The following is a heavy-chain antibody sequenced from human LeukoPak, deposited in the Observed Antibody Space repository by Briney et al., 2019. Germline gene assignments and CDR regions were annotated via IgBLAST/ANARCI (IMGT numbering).Heavy chain of an antibody. D-gene: IGHD3-10*01. CDR2: IDYSGST. J-gene: IGHJ4*02. Sequence: SSETLSLTCTVSGGSIRSGDYFWPWIRQPPGKGLEWIGYIDYSGSTYYNPSLKRRLTISLDTSKNQFSLKLTSVTAADTAVYSCARSYPPGSGSYVDYWGQGTLVTVSS. CDR3: ARSYPPGSGSYVDY. CDR1: GGSIRSGDYF. V-gene: IGHV4-30-4*01.